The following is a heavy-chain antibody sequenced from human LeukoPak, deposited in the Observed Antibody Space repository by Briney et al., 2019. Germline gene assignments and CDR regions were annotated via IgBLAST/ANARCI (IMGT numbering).Heavy chain of an antibody. V-gene: IGHV1-18*01. CDR1: GYTFTSYG. Sequence: ASVKVSCKASGYTFTSYGISWVRQAPGQGLEWMGWISAYNGSTNYAQKLQGRVTMTTDTSTSTAYMELRSLRSDDTAVYYCARGHIVVVPAAIRGSDYYYYYGMDVWGQGTTVTVSS. J-gene: IGHJ6*02. CDR2: ISAYNGST. CDR3: ARGHIVVVPAAIRGSDYYYYYGMDV. D-gene: IGHD2-2*02.